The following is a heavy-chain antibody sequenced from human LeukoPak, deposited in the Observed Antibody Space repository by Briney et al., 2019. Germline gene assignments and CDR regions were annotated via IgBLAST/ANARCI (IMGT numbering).Heavy chain of an antibody. CDR3: ARLGYSYAYDY. CDR2: IYHSGTT. D-gene: IGHD5-18*01. J-gene: IGHJ4*02. CDR1: GGSISSNNW. Sequence: SETLSLTCAVSGGSISSNNWWNWVRQPPGKGLEWIGEIYHSGTTNYNPSLKSRVTISLDKSNNQFSLKLGSVTAADTAVYYCARLGYSYAYDYWGQGTLVTVSS. V-gene: IGHV4-4*02.